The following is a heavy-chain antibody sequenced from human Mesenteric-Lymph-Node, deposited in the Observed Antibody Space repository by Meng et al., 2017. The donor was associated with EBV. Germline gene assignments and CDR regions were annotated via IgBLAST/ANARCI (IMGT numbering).Heavy chain of an antibody. V-gene: IGHV4-4*02. CDR1: GGSISGNNW. J-gene: IGHJ1*01. Sequence: HGQLQGSGPGLVKPSGTLSLTCAVSGGSISGNNWWSWIRQPPGKGLEWIGEVFHIGSTNYNPSLKRRVTISLDKSKNQFSLKLTSVTAADTVVYFCARVSEISGTWLDCWGQGTLVTVSS. CDR2: VFHIGST. CDR3: ARVSEISGTWLDC. D-gene: IGHD1-7*01.